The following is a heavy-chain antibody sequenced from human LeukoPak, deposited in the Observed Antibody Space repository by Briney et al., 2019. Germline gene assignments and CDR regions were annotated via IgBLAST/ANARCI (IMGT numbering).Heavy chain of an antibody. D-gene: IGHD1-26*01. J-gene: IGHJ4*02. V-gene: IGHV3-30*03. Sequence: GRSLRLSCAASGFTFSSYGMHWVRQAPGKGLEWVAVISYDGSNKYYADSVKGRFTISRDNSKNTLFLQMNSLTTEDTAVYYCARGMVGATIHFDYWGQGTLVTVSS. CDR1: GFTFSSYG. CDR3: ARGMVGATIHFDY. CDR2: ISYDGSNK.